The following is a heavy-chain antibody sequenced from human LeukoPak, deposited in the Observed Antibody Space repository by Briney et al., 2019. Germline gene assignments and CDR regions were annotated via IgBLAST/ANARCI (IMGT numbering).Heavy chain of an antibody. V-gene: IGHV1-2*02. J-gene: IGHJ4*02. CDR3: AKGKLTTIGNRYFDN. Sequence: GASVKVSCKASGYSLTGYYMSWVRQVPGQGLEWMGWINPSNGGTKYAQKFQGKVTMTGDTSISTAYMELSRLRSDDTAVYYCAKGKLTTIGNRYFDNWGQGTLVTVSS. CDR2: INPSNGGT. CDR1: GYSLTGYY. D-gene: IGHD4/OR15-4a*01.